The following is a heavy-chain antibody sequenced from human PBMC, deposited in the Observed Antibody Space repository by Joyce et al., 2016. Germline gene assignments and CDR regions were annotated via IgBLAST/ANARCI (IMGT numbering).Heavy chain of an antibody. CDR1: GGSITSRDYF. V-gene: IGHV4-39*01. Sequence: QLQLQESGPGLVKPSETLSLTCTVSGGSITSRDYFWGWIRQSPGKGLEWIGSIYYSGDTYYNPSLKSRVIISIDSSKNQLSLRLSPVTAADTAVYYCARPISENCSGASCYAFDAFDIWGQGAMVTVSS. CDR2: IYYSGDT. D-gene: IGHD2-15*01. J-gene: IGHJ3*02. CDR3: ARPISENCSGASCYAFDAFDI.